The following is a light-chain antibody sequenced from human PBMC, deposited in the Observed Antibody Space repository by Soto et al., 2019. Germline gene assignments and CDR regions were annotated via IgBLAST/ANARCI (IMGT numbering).Light chain of an antibody. CDR2: DAS. Sequence: ELVMTQSPATLSVSLGESATLSCRASQGVSSHLAWYQQKPGQTPRLLIYDASTRAAGVPARFRGSGSGTEFTLTISSLQSEDFVVYYCLQFKNWPYTFGQGTKL. CDR1: QGVSSH. V-gene: IGKV3-15*01. CDR3: LQFKNWPYT. J-gene: IGKJ2*01.